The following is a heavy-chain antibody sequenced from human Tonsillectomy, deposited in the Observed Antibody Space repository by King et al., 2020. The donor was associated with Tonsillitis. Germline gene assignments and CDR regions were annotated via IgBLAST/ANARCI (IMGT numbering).Heavy chain of an antibody. J-gene: IGHJ4*02. D-gene: IGHD6-19*01. CDR2: ISYDGRNK. V-gene: IGHV3-30*18. CDR3: AKISSGWXQGGFDS. CDR1: GFTFSSYG. Sequence: VQLVESGGGVVQPGRSLRLSCAASGFTFSSYGMHWVRQAPGKGLEWVAVISYDGRNKYYADSVKGRFTISRDNSKNTLYLQMNSLRARDTAVYYCAKISSGWXQGGFDSWGQGTLVTVSS.